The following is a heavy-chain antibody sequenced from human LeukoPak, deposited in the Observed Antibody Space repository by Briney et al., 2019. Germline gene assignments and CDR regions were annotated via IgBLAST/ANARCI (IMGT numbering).Heavy chain of an antibody. CDR1: GYTFTSYD. CDR2: MNPNSGNT. J-gene: IGHJ4*02. D-gene: IGHD2-15*01. CDR3: ARDSYRYCSGGSCYQGGDY. V-gene: IGHV1-8*01. Sequence: ASVKVSCKASGYTFTSYDINWVRQATGQGLEWMGWMNPNSGNTGYAQKFQDRVTITSNTSISTAYMELSSLRSEDTAVYYCARDSYRYCSGGSCYQGGDYWSQGTLVTVSS.